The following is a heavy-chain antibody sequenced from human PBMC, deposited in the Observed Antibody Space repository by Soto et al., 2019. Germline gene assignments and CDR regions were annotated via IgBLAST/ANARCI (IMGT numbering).Heavy chain of an antibody. D-gene: IGHD4-17*01. Sequence: GASVKVSCKASGYTFTSYGISWVRQAPGQRLEWMGWINAGNGNTKYSQKFQGRVTITRDTSASTAYMELSSLRSEDTAVYYSARELQKTGDYDYYYYYMDVWGKGTTVTVSS. CDR1: GYTFTSYG. CDR3: ARELQKTGDYDYYYYYMDV. V-gene: IGHV1-3*01. CDR2: INAGNGNT. J-gene: IGHJ6*03.